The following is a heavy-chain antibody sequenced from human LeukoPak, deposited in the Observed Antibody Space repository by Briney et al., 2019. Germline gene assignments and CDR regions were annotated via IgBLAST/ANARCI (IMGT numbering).Heavy chain of an antibody. D-gene: IGHD2/OR15-2a*01. CDR3: ARDFGSMAVYYMDV. Sequence: GGSLRLSCAASGFTFNKHWMSWVRQAPGKGLEWVANLKENGTEKMYVDSVKGRFTISRDNAKNSLYLQMNSLRAEDTAVYYCARDFGSMAVYYMDVWGKGTTVTVSS. J-gene: IGHJ6*03. CDR1: GFTFNKHW. CDR2: LKENGTEK. V-gene: IGHV3-7*01.